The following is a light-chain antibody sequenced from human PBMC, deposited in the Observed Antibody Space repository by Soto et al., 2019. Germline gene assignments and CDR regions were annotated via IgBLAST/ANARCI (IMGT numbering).Light chain of an antibody. CDR1: QSVSIN. V-gene: IGKV3-15*01. J-gene: IGKJ1*01. Sequence: ETVIAQSPTTLSLLPGEGVTLSCRASQSVSINLAWYQQKPGQAPRLLIHGATTRATGSPARFSGSGSGTEFTLTISSLQSEDFAVYYCQHYNTWPWTFGQGTKVDIK. CDR3: QHYNTWPWT. CDR2: GAT.